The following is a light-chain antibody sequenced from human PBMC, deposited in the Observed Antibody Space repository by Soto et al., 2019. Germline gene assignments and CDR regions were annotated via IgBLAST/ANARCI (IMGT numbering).Light chain of an antibody. V-gene: IGKV1-39*01. CDR1: QVISTY. CDR2: AAS. CDR3: QQSYSTTWT. Sequence: DIQMTESPSSLSASVGDRVTITCRSSQVISTYLNWYHQKPGKAPKLLIYAASSLQSGVPSRFSGSGSETDFTLTISSLQPEDFATYSCQQSYSTTWTFGQGPKVDIK. J-gene: IGKJ1*01.